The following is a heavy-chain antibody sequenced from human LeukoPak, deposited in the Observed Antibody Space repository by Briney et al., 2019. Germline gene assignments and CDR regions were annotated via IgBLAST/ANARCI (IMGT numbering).Heavy chain of an antibody. CDR3: AREQGVLDH. CDR2: IYTSGYT. CDR1: GGSISSGSYY. V-gene: IGHV4-61*02. J-gene: IGHJ4*02. Sequence: SETLSLTCTVSGGSISSGSYYWSWIRQPAGKGLEWIGRIYTSGYTNYNPSLKSRVTISVDTSKNQFSLKLSSATAADTAVYYCAREQGVLDHWGQGALVTVSS. D-gene: IGHD6-6*01.